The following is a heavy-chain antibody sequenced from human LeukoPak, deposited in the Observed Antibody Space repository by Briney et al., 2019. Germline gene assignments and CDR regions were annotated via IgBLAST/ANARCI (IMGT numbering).Heavy chain of an antibody. CDR2: IIPIFGIA. J-gene: IGHJ4*02. Sequence: ASVKVSCKASGGTFSSYAISWVRQAPGQGLEWMGGIIPIFGIANYAQKFQGRVTMTRDTSISTAYMELSRLRSDDTAVYYCARAPRIGALVGTTSYGYWGQGTLVTVSS. V-gene: IGHV1-69*10. CDR1: GGTFSSYA. D-gene: IGHD1-26*01. CDR3: ARAPRIGALVGTTSYGY.